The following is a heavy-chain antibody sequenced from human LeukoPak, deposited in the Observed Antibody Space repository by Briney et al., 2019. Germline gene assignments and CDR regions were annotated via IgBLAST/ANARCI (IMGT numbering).Heavy chain of an antibody. J-gene: IGHJ4*02. Sequence: GASVKVSCKASGGTFSSYAISWVRQAPGQGLEWMGGIIPIFGTANYAQKFQGRVTITADESTSTAYMELSSLRSEDTAVYYCAKGQWLAKGGGYFDYWGQGTLVTVSS. CDR1: GGTFSSYA. D-gene: IGHD6-19*01. CDR2: IIPIFGTA. V-gene: IGHV1-69*13. CDR3: AKGQWLAKGGGYFDY.